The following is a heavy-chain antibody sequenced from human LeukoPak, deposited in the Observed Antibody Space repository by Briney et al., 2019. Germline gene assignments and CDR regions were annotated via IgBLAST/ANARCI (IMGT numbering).Heavy chain of an antibody. J-gene: IGHJ4*02. CDR2: INQDGSEK. V-gene: IGHV3-7*01. CDR1: GFTFSSYW. CDR3: ARALDIVVVVAATEWDY. Sequence: GGSLRLSCAASGFTFSSYWMTWVRQAPGKGLEWVATINQDGSEKYYEDSVKGRFTISRDNAKNSLYLQMNSLRAEDTAVYYCARALDIVVVVAATEWDYWGQGTLVTVSS. D-gene: IGHD2-15*01.